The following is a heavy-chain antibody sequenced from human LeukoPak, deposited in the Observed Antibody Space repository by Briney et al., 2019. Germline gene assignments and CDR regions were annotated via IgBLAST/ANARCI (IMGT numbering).Heavy chain of an antibody. J-gene: IGHJ4*02. CDR2: IHYSGST. D-gene: IGHD6-19*01. Sequence: KPSETLSLTCTVSGGSISSYYWSWIRQPPGKGLEWIGYIHYSGSTNYNPSLKSRLTISVETSKNQFSLKLSSVTAADTAVYYCATVAGRDYWGQGTLVTVSS. V-gene: IGHV4-59*12. CDR3: ATVAGRDY. CDR1: GGSISSYY.